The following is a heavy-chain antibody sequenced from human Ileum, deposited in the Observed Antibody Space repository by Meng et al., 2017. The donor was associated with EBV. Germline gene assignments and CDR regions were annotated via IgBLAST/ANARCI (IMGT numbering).Heavy chain of an antibody. Sequence: VRLRQFGAKVENPWAPWNASCKASGYTFTGYYMHWVRQAPGQGLEWMGRINPNTGGTNYAQNFQGRVTMTRDTSITTAYMELSRLRSADTAMYYCARGKSGSYSLDYWGQGTLVTVSS. V-gene: IGHV1-2*06. J-gene: IGHJ4*02. CDR1: GYTFTGYY. CDR3: ARGKSGSYSLDY. D-gene: IGHD3-10*01. CDR2: INPNTGGT.